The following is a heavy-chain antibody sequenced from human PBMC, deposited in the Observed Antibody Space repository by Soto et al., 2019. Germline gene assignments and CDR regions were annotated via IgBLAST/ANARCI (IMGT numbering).Heavy chain of an antibody. CDR2: IYYSGST. CDR3: ARAFGYCSSTSCSRDYYYGMDV. CDR1: GGSISSYY. V-gene: IGHV4-59*01. Sequence: QVQLQESGPGLVKPSETLSLTCTVSGGSISSYYWSWIRQPPGKGLEWIGYIYYSGSTNYNPSLKSRVTISVDTSKNQFSLKLSSVTAADTAVYYCARAFGYCSSTSCSRDYYYGMDVWGQGTTVTVSS. D-gene: IGHD2-2*01. J-gene: IGHJ6*02.